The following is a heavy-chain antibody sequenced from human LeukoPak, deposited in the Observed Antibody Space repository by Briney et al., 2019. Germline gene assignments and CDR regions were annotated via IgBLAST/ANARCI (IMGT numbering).Heavy chain of an antibody. CDR3: ARDDEPDRAHDY. V-gene: IGHV4-39*07. J-gene: IGHJ4*02. CDR2: IYYSGST. D-gene: IGHD3-10*01. Sequence: SETLSLTCTVSGGSISSSSYYWGWIRQPPGKGLEWIGSIYYSGSTYYNPSLKSRVTISVDTSKNQFSLKLSSVTAADTAVYYCARDDEPDRAHDYWGKGTLVTVSS. CDR1: GGSISSSSYY.